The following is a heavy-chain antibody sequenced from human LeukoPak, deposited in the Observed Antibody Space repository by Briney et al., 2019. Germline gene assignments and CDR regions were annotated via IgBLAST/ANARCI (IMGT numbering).Heavy chain of an antibody. J-gene: IGHJ4*02. CDR2: IYYSGST. Sequence: TLSLTCTVSGGSISSGDYYWSWIRQPPGKGLEWIGYIYYSGSTYYNPSLKSRVTISVDTSKNQFSLKLSSVTAADTAVYYCARGGGQLGLFDYWGQGTLVTVSS. CDR3: ARGGGQLGLFDY. D-gene: IGHD6-6*01. CDR1: GGSISSGDYY. V-gene: IGHV4-30-4*08.